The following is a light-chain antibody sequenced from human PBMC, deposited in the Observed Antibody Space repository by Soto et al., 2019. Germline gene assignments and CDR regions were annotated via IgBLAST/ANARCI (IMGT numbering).Light chain of an antibody. J-gene: IGKJ4*01. CDR1: QSVSSSF. CDR2: GAS. Sequence: EIVLTQSPGTLSLSPGERATLSSRASQSVSSSFLAWYQQKPGQAPRLLIYGASSRATGIPDRFSGSGSGTDFTLTISRLEPEDVAVYYCQQYDSSPLTFGGGTKVEIK. CDR3: QQYDSSPLT. V-gene: IGKV3-20*01.